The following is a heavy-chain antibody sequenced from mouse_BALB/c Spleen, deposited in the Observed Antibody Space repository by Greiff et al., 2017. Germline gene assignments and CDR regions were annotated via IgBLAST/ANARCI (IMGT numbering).Heavy chain of an antibody. Sequence: VQGVESGPGLVAPSQSLSITCTVSGFSLTSYGVHWVRQPPGKGLEWLGVIWAGGSTNYNSALMSRLSISKDNSKSQVFLKMNSLQTDDTAMYYCARGANWDFDYWGQGTTLTVSS. V-gene: IGHV2-9*02. J-gene: IGHJ2*01. D-gene: IGHD4-1*01. CDR3: ARGANWDFDY. CDR2: IWAGGST. CDR1: GFSLTSYG.